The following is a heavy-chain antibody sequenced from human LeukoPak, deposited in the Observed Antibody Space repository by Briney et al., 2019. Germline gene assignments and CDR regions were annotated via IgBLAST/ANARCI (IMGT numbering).Heavy chain of an antibody. CDR2: FYHSGST. D-gene: IGHD4-11*01. CDR3: ARGLTTVDWFDP. CDR1: GDSISSSNW. J-gene: IGHJ5*02. V-gene: IGHV4-4*02. Sequence: SETLSLTCTVSGDSISSSNWWSWVRQPPGKGLEWIGEFYHSGSTNYNPSLNPSLKSRVTISVDKSKNQFSLKLNSVTAADTAVYYCARGLTTVDWFDPWGQGALVTVSS.